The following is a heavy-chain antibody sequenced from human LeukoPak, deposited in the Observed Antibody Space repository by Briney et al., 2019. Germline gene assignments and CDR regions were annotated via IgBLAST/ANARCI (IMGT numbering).Heavy chain of an antibody. Sequence: ASVKVSCKASGGTFSSYAISWVRQAPGQGLEWMGWMNPNSGNTGYAQKFQGRVTMTRNTSISTAYMELSSLRSEDTAVYYCARVRARGPGTSRGNWFDPWGQGTLVTVSS. D-gene: IGHD1-1*01. J-gene: IGHJ5*02. CDR1: GGTFSSYA. CDR3: ARVRARGPGTSRGNWFDP. CDR2: MNPNSGNT. V-gene: IGHV1-8*02.